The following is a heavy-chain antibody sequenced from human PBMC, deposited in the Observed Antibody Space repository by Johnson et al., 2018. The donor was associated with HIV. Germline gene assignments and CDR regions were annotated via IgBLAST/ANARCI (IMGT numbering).Heavy chain of an antibody. CDR1: GFTFDDYA. D-gene: IGHD1-1*01. CDR2: SSGNSGST. V-gene: IGHV3-9*01. Sequence: VQLVESGGGLVQPGRSLRLSCAASGFTFDDYAMHWVRHAPGKGLVWVSGSSGNSGSTDYAGSGKGRFTISRDNAKNSLYLQMNSLRAEDTALYYCAKDLEGHDVFDIWGQGTAVTVSS. CDR3: AKDLEGHDVFDI. J-gene: IGHJ3*02.